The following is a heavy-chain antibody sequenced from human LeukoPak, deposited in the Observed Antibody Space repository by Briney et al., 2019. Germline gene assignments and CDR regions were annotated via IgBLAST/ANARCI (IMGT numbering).Heavy chain of an antibody. Sequence: SGGSLRLSCAASGFTVSSNYMSWVRQAPGKGLEWVSVIYSGGSTYYADSVKGRFTISRDNSKNTLYLQMNSLRAEDTAVYYCARDSGFYYGSGSYDAFDMWGQGTMVTVSS. D-gene: IGHD3-10*01. V-gene: IGHV3-53*01. CDR2: IYSGGST. CDR3: ARDSGFYYGSGSYDAFDM. CDR1: GFTVSSNY. J-gene: IGHJ3*02.